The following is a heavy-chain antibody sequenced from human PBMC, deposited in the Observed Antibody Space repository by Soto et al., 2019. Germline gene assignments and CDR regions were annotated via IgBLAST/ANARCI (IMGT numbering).Heavy chain of an antibody. CDR2: ISGSGGST. CDR1: GFTFSSYA. V-gene: IGHV3-23*01. D-gene: IGHD4-17*01. J-gene: IGHJ5*02. Sequence: GGSLRLSCAASGFTFSSYAMSWVRQAPGKGLEWVSAISGSGGSTYYADSVKGRFTISRDNSKNTLYLQMNSLRAEDTAVYYCAKDVRATVTPKTGFDPWGQGTLVTVSS. CDR3: AKDVRATVTPKTGFDP.